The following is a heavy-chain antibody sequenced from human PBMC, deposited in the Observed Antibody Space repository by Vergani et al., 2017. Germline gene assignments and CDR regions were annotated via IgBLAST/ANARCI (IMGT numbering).Heavy chain of an antibody. CDR1: GFSFNTYG. CDR3: ARARCIETCYMSNWLDS. CDR2: IGYDGRIK. Sequence: QVQLVETGGGVVQPGGSLRLYCATSGFSFNTYGAHWVRQAPGKGLEWVAFIGYDGRIKYNVDSVKGRFTISRDTSKKTLYLQMNSLRVEDTGVYYCARARCIETCYMSNWLDSWGQGTLVTVSS. V-gene: IGHV3-30*02. J-gene: IGHJ5*01. D-gene: IGHD3-9*01.